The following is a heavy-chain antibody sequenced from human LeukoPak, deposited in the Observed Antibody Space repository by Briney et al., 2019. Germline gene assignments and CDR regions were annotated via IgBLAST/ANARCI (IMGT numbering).Heavy chain of an antibody. CDR3: AGARGGAYGFAFDS. J-gene: IGHJ4*02. D-gene: IGHD3-10*01. CDR2: IYYTGNT. V-gene: IGHV4-59*01. Sequence: SETLSLTCTVSGGSITTYFWSWIRQPPGKGLECIGHIYYTGNTNYSPSLRNRVTISVDTSKNQFSLKLNSVTAADTALYFCAGARGGAYGFAFDSWGQGTPVTVSS. CDR1: GGSITTYF.